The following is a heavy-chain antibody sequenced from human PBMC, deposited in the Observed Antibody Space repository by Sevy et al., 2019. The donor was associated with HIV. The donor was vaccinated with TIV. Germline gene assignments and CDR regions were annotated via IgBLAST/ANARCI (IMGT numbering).Heavy chain of an antibody. J-gene: IGHJ4*02. CDR3: ARDSGTYPYYFDY. D-gene: IGHD1-26*01. CDR2: IHYSGST. Sequence: SETLSLTWTVSGGSVSSGSYFWSWIRQPPGKGLEWIGYIHYSGSTNYNPSLKSRVTISVDTSKNQFSLNLSSVTAADTAVYYCARDSGTYPYYFDYWSQGTLVTVSS. V-gene: IGHV4-61*01. CDR1: GGSVSSGSYF.